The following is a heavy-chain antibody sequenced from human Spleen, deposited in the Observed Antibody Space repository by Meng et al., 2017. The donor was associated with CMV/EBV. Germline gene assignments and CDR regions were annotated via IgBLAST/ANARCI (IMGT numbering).Heavy chain of an antibody. CDR2: RNSDGSST. Sequence: GESLKISCAASGFTFSNYWMHWVRQAPGKGLVWVSRRNSDGSSTSYADSVKGRFTISRDNAKNTLYLQMNSLRAEDTAVYFCAKGEDIVVVPALHWGQGTLVTVSS. CDR1: GFTFSNYW. J-gene: IGHJ4*02. CDR3: AKGEDIVVVPALH. V-gene: IGHV3-74*01. D-gene: IGHD2-2*01.